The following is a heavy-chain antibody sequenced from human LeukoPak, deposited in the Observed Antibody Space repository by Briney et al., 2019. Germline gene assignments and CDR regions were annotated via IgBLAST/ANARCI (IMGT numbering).Heavy chain of an antibody. CDR3: ARLPYSGGNWFDP. D-gene: IGHD2-15*01. J-gene: IGHJ5*02. CDR2: IYTSGST. Sequence: SETLSLTCTVSGGSISSYYWSWIRQPPGKGLEWIGYIYTSGSTNYNPSLKSRVTISVDTSKNQFSLKLSSVTAADTAVYYCARLPYSGGNWFDPWGQGTLVTVSS. V-gene: IGHV4-4*09. CDR1: GGSISSYY.